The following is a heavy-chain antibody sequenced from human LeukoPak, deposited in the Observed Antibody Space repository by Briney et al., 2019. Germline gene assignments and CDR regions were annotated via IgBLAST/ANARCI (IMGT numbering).Heavy chain of an antibody. CDR2: IIYTTGST. Sequence: SETLSLTCTVSGISINPYYWTWIRQPAGMGLEWIGRIIYTTGSTNYNPSLSSRVTMSVDTSKNQISLKLTYVTAADTAMYYCMRDGPSWGLLWGLGTLVTVSS. CDR3: MRDGPSWGLL. D-gene: IGHD3-16*01. J-gene: IGHJ4*02. V-gene: IGHV4-4*07. CDR1: GISINPYY.